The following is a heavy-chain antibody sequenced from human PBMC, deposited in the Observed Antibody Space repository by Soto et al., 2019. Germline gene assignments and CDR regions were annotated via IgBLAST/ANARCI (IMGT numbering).Heavy chain of an antibody. CDR1: GGTFSSYA. Sequence: ASVKVSCKASGGTFSSYAVSWVRQAPGQGLEWMGGIIPIFGTANYAQKFQGRVTITADESTSTAYMELSSLRSEDTAVYYCAEAYYHYYYYGMDVWGQGTTVTVSS. J-gene: IGHJ6*02. D-gene: IGHD3-22*01. CDR3: AEAYYHYYYYGMDV. CDR2: IIPIFGTA. V-gene: IGHV1-69*13.